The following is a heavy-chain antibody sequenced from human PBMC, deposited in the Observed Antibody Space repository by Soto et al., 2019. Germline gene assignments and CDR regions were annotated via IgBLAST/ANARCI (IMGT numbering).Heavy chain of an antibody. J-gene: IGHJ4*02. CDR2: FGSDGNNI. V-gene: IGHV3-33*01. CDR3: VRGDNWNDEASDY. CDR1: GFMFSNHG. Sequence: QVQLVESGGGVVQPGRSLRLSCAASGFMFSNHGMHWVRQAQGKGLEWLAVFGSDGNNIYYEDSVKGRFTISRDNSKNTVYLQMSSLRVEDTAVYYCVRGDNWNDEASDYWGQGTLVTVSS. D-gene: IGHD1-1*01.